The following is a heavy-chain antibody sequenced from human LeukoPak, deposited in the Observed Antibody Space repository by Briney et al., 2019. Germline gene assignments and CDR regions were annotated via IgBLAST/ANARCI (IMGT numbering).Heavy chain of an antibody. Sequence: ASVKVSCKVSGYTFTRYAITWVRQAPGQGLEWMGWINPNSGGTNYAQKFQGRVTMTRDTSISTAYMELSRLRSDDTAVYYCARGIAEDFDYWGQGTLVTVSS. V-gene: IGHV1-2*02. D-gene: IGHD6-13*01. CDR2: INPNSGGT. J-gene: IGHJ4*02. CDR3: ARGIAEDFDY. CDR1: GYTFTRYA.